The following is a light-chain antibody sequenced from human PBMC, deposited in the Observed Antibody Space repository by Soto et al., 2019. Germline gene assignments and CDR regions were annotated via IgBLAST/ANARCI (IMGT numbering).Light chain of an antibody. J-gene: IGKJ1*01. V-gene: IGKV1-5*03. CDR2: KES. Sequence: DIQMNQSPSTLSASVGDRVTITFRASQSISSWLALYQQKPGKAPNLLIYKESSLESGVTSRFSGSGSGTDFTLTISSLQPDDFATYYCQHYNSSPWTVGQGTAVDIK. CDR1: QSISSW. CDR3: QHYNSSPWT.